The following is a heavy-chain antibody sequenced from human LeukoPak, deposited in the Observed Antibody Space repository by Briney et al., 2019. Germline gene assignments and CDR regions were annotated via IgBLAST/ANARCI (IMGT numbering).Heavy chain of an antibody. CDR2: IYPGDSDT. CDR3: ARLWVAYYYDSSGYQKPAFFDY. CDR1: GYSFTSYW. V-gene: IGHV5-51*01. D-gene: IGHD3-22*01. J-gene: IGHJ4*02. Sequence: GESLKISCKGSGYSFTSYWIGWVRQMPGKGLEWMGIIYPGDSDTRYSPSFQGQVTISADKSISTAYLQWSSLKASDTAMYYCARLWVAYYYDSSGYQKPAFFDYWGQGTLVTVSS.